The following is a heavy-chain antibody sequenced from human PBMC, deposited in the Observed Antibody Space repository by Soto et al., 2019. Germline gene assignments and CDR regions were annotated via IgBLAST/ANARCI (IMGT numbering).Heavy chain of an antibody. Sequence: QVQLVQSGAEVKKPGASVKVSCKASGSTFTSYDINWVRQATGQGLEYLGWMNPNSGDTAYVQKFQGRLTMTWDTSITTAYMELSGLRSEDTDLYFCARGVKYGAYSRWFDPWGQGTLVTVSS. D-gene: IGHD4-17*01. CDR2: MNPNSGDT. V-gene: IGHV1-8*01. J-gene: IGHJ5*02. CDR3: ARGVKYGAYSRWFDP. CDR1: GSTFTSYD.